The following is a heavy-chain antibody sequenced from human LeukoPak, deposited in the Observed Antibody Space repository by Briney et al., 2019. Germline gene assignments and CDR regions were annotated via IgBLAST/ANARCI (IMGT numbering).Heavy chain of an antibody. D-gene: IGHD6-19*01. CDR2: IYYSGST. Sequence: SETLSLTCTVSGGSISSSSYYWGWIRQPPGKGLEWIGSIYYSGSTYYNPSLKSRVTISGDTSKNQFSLKLSSVTAADTAVYYCARGPIAVAGMGSWFDPWGQGTLVTVSS. J-gene: IGHJ5*02. V-gene: IGHV4-39*07. CDR3: ARGPIAVAGMGSWFDP. CDR1: GGSISSSSYY.